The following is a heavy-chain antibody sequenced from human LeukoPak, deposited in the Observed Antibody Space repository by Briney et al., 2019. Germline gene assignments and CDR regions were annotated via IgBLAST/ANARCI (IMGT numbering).Heavy chain of an antibody. CDR2: ISLSGSYM. CDR1: GFALSRFN. D-gene: IGHD5-12*01. J-gene: IGHJ4*02. Sequence: GGSLRLSCAASGFALSRFNMNWVRQAPGKGLEWVSFISLSGSYMYYADSVKGRFTITRDNAKNSLYLQMDSLRGEDTAVYYCARENILEDTSTVDYWGQGTLVTVPS. V-gene: IGHV3-21*06. CDR3: ARENILEDTSTVDY.